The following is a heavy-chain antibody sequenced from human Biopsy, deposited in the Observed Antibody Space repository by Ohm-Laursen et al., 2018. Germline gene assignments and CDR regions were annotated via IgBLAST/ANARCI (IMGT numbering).Heavy chain of an antibody. CDR3: ARLTGDPSY. CDR1: GGSISSSY. CDR2: IYCTGHT. J-gene: IGHJ4*02. D-gene: IGHD7-27*01. V-gene: IGHV4-59*01. Sequence: GTLSLTCSVSGGSISSSYWSWIRQSPGKGLEWIGFIYCTGHTNYNPSLKSRATISVDTSKNQFSLKVISVTAADTAVYYCARLTGDPSYWGQGILVTVSS.